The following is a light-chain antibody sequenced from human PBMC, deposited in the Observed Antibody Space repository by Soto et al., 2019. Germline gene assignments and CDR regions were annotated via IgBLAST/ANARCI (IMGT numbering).Light chain of an antibody. V-gene: IGKV1-39*01. CDR3: QQSYSTLT. Sequence: DIQMTQSPSSLSASVGDRVTITCRASQSISSYLNWYQQKPGKAPKLLIYAASSLQSGVPSRFSGSGSGTAFTLTTSSLQPEDFATYYCQQSYSTLTFGPGTKVDIK. J-gene: IGKJ3*01. CDR1: QSISSY. CDR2: AAS.